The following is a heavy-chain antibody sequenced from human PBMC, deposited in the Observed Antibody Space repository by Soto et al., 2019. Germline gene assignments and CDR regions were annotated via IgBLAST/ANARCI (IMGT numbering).Heavy chain of an antibody. D-gene: IGHD5-12*01. CDR1: GFTFSSYA. CDR3: AKKAGYSGYDPFDY. CDR2: ISTSGGST. J-gene: IGHJ4*02. Sequence: PGGPLRLSFAASGFTFSSYAMSCVRQAPGKGLEWVSAISTSGGSTFYADSVKGRFTISRDNFKNTLYLQRNSPRADDTAVYYRAKKAGYSGYDPFDYWGQGTLVTVSS. V-gene: IGHV3-23*01.